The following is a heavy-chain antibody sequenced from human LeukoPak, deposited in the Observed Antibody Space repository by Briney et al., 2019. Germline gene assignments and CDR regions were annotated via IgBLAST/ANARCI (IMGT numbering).Heavy chain of an antibody. CDR2: ISRGSSTI. D-gene: IGHD3-22*01. J-gene: IGHJ4*02. CDR1: GFTFSSYS. CDR3: AREYHYYDGSGFYF. V-gene: IGHV3-48*02. Sequence: PGGSLRLSCGASGFTFSSYSMNWVRQAPGKGLEWVSYISRGSSTIYYTDSVRGRFTISRDNAKNSLFLQMNSLRDEDSAVYYCAREYHYYDGSGFYFWGQGTLVTVSS.